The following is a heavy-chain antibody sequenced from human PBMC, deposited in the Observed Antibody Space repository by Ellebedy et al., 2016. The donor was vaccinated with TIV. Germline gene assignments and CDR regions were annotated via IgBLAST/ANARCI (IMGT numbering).Heavy chain of an antibody. CDR1: GYTFTGYY. D-gene: IGHD6-13*01. V-gene: IGHV1-69*04. J-gene: IGHJ6*02. CDR3: ARDRDSSSWYFGGYYYYGMDV. Sequence: AASVKVSCKASGYTFTGYYMHWVRQAPGQGLEWMGRIIPILGIANYAQKFQGRVTITADKSTSTAYMELSSLRYEDTAVYYCARDRDSSSWYFGGYYYYGMDVWGQGTTVTVSS. CDR2: IIPILGIA.